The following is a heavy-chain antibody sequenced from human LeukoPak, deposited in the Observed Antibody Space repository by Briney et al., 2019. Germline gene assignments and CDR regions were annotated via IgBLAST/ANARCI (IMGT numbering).Heavy chain of an antibody. CDR1: GYTFTGYY. CDR3: ARATYYYDSSGYLEPYYFDY. J-gene: IGHJ4*02. CDR2: INPNSGGT. Sequence: ASVKVSCKASGYTFTGYYMHWVRQAPGQGLEWMGWINPNSGGTNYAQKFQGRVTTTRDTSISTAYMELSRLRSDDTAVYYCARATYYYDSSGYLEPYYFDYWGQGTLVTVSS. V-gene: IGHV1-2*02. D-gene: IGHD3-22*01.